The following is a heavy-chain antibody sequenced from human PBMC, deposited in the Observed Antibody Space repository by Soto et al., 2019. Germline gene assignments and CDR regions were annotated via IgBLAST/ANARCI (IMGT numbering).Heavy chain of an antibody. CDR2: ITGSGDNI. V-gene: IGHV3-23*01. D-gene: IGHD1-26*01. Sequence: SLRLSCAAYGFTFSSYAMSWVRQAPGKGLEWVSVITGSGDNIYYAGSVKGRFAISRDNSQNTVSLQMNSLRADDTAVYYCARERSGRAEHWGQGTQVTVSS. J-gene: IGHJ1*01. CDR3: ARERSGRAEH. CDR1: GFTFSSYA.